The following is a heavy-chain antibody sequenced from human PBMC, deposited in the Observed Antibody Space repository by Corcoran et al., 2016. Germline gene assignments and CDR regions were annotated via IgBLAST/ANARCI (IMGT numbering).Heavy chain of an antibody. J-gene: IGHJ5*02. Sequence: EAQLVESGGGLVQPGGSLRLSCAASGFTFSNYWMNWVRQAPGKGLEWVANIKEDGSEKYHVDSVKGRFTISRDNGKNSLYLQMNSLRAEDTAVYYCTRSYSTGWRHNWFDPWGQGTLVTVSS. CDR3: TRSYSTGWRHNWFDP. CDR1: GFTFSNYW. V-gene: IGHV3-7*03. CDR2: IKEDGSEK. D-gene: IGHD6-19*01.